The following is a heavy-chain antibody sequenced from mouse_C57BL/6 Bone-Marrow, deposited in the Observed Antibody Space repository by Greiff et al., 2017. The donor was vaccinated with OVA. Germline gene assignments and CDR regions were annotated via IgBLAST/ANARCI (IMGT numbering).Heavy chain of an antibody. CDR3: ARGGWCFDY. Sequence: QVQLQQSGAELARPGASVKLSSKASGYTFTSYGISWVKQRTGQGLEWIGEIYPRSGNTYYNEKFKGKATLTADKSSSTAYMELRSLTSEDSAVYFCARGGWCFDYWGQGTTLTVSS. V-gene: IGHV1-81*01. CDR2: IYPRSGNT. J-gene: IGHJ2*01. CDR1: GYTFTSYG. D-gene: IGHD3-3*01.